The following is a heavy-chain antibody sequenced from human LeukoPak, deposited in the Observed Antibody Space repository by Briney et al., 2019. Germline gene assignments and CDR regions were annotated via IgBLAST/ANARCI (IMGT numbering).Heavy chain of an antibody. V-gene: IGHV4-39*07. CDR1: GGSISSSSYY. J-gene: IGHJ4*02. Sequence: PSETLSLTCTVSGGSISSSSYYWGWIRQPPGKGLEWIGSIYYSGSTYYNPSLKSRVTISVDTSKNQFSLKLSSVTAADTAVYYCARDYGRSPLDYWDQGTLVTVSS. CDR2: IYYSGST. D-gene: IGHD1-26*01. CDR3: ARDYGRSPLDY.